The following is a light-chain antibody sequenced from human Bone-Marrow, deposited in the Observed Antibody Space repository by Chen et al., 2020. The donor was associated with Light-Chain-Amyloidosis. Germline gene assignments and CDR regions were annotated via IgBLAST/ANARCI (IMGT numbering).Light chain of an antibody. CDR3: QQRSNWLYT. CDR2: DAS. V-gene: IGKV3-11*01. CDR1: QSVSSY. Sequence: EIVLRQSPATLSLSPGERATLSCRASQSVSSYLAWYQQKPGQAPRLLIYDASNGATGIPARFSGSGSGTDFTLTISSLEPEDFAVYYCQQRSNWLYTFGQGTRLEIK. J-gene: IGKJ2*01.